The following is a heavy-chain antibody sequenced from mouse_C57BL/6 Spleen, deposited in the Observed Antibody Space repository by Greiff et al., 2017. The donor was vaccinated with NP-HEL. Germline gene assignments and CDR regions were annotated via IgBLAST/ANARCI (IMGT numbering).Heavy chain of an antibody. CDR1: GYAFSSSW. D-gene: IGHD1-1*01. CDR2: IYPGDGDT. CDR3: ARESFITTVVARAY. V-gene: IGHV1-82*01. Sequence: QVQLQQSGPELVKPGASVKISCKASGYAFSSSWMNWVKQRPGKGLEWIGRIYPGDGDTNYNGKFKGKATLTADKSSSTAYMQLSSLTSEDSAVYFCARESFITTVVARAYWGQGTLVTVSA. J-gene: IGHJ3*01.